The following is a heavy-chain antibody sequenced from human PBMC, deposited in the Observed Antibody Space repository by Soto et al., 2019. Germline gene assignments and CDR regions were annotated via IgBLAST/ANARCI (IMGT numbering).Heavy chain of an antibody. Sequence: EVQLVESGGGLVQPGGSLRLSCAASGFTFSSYSMNWVRQAPGKGLEWVSYISSSSSTIYYADSVKGRLTISRDNAKNTLYPQVDSLRDEGSAVGYCATERWDYYETRAMDYYYGMDVWGQGTTVTVSS. CDR2: ISSSSSTI. D-gene: IGHD3-22*01. V-gene: IGHV3-48*02. CDR3: ATERWDYYETRAMDYYYGMDV. CDR1: GFTFSSYS. J-gene: IGHJ6*02.